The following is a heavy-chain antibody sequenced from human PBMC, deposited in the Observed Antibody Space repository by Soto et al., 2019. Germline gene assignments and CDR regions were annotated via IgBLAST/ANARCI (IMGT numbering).Heavy chain of an antibody. CDR1: GYTFTGYY. Sequence: ASVKVSCKASGYTFTGYYMHWVRQAPGQGLEWMGWINPNSGGTNYAQKFQGWVTMTRDTSISTAYMELSRLRSDDTAVYYCARDSSPNYYYYYMDVWGKGTTVTVSS. V-gene: IGHV1-2*04. CDR3: ARDSSPNYYYYYMDV. J-gene: IGHJ6*03. CDR2: INPNSGGT.